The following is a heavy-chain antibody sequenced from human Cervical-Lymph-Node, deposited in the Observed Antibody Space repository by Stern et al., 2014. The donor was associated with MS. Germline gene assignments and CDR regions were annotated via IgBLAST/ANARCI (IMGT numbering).Heavy chain of an antibody. CDR1: GDSVRRRHL. Sequence: QLQESGPGLVKPSGTLSLTCAVSGDSVRRRHLWHLVHQSPGQGLHWLGKVFDSRSTHYNPSLKSPVIISTHTSSPHSSLNLTSVTAADTAVYYCARGSSGGSGYGMDVWGQGTTIIVSS. D-gene: IGHD2-15*01. CDR2: VFDSRST. J-gene: IGHJ6*02. V-gene: IGHV4-4*02. CDR3: ARGSSGGSGYGMDV.